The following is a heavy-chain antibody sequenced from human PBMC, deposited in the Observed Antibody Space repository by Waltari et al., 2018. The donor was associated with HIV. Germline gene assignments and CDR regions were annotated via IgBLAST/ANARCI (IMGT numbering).Heavy chain of an antibody. CDR3: VRAGRSSDGFDV. D-gene: IGHD6-6*01. J-gene: IGHJ3*01. Sequence: EVQLVESGGGLVQPGGSLRLSCGAPGFTFSRYWMHWVRQTPGKGLVLVSRMESDGASTNYADSVKGRVTISRDNAKNTRSLQMNSLSVEDTAVYYCVRAGRSSDGFDVWGQGTMVTVSS. V-gene: IGHV3-74*01. CDR2: MESDGAST. CDR1: GFTFSRYW.